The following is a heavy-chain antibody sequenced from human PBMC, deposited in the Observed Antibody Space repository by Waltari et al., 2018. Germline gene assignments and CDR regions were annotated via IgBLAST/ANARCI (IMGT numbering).Heavy chain of an antibody. Sequence: VQLVESGGGLVQPGGSLRLSCVVSGMARDTFKSAYMSWVRRAPTRGLEWIGRIKTDSEGAATEFAAPVKGRFSISRDDSKKTLYLQLSSLEKDDTAVYYCVTDRGDFDYWGQGTLVTVSS. CDR3: VTDRGDFDY. V-gene: IGHV3-15*01. CDR2: IKTDSEGAAT. D-gene: IGHD3-10*01. J-gene: IGHJ4*02. CDR1: GMARDTFKSAY.